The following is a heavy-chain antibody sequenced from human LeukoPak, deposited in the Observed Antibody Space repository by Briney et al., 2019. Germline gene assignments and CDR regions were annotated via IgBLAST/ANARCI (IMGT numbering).Heavy chain of an antibody. Sequence: GRSLRLSCAASGFTFSSYAMHWVRQAPGRGLEWVANIKQDGSEKYYVDSVKGRFTISRDSAKNSLYLQMNSLRAEDTAVYYCARESSGWTSDIWGQGTMVTVSS. D-gene: IGHD6-19*01. CDR3: ARESSGWTSDI. CDR1: GFTFSSYA. J-gene: IGHJ3*02. CDR2: IKQDGSEK. V-gene: IGHV3-7*01.